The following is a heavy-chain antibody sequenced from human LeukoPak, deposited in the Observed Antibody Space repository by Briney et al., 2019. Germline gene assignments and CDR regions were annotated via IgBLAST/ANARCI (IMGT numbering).Heavy chain of an antibody. CDR3: AKVDCSSTSCYVDY. CDR2: VRYDGSNK. D-gene: IGHD2-2*01. V-gene: IGHV3-30*02. J-gene: IGHJ4*02. CDR1: GFTFSSYG. Sequence: GGSLRLSCAASGFTFSSYGMHWVRQAPDKGLEWVAFVRYDGSNKYYADFVKGRFTISRDNSKNTLYLQMNSLRAEDTAVYYCAKVDCSSTSCYVDYWGQGTLVTVSS.